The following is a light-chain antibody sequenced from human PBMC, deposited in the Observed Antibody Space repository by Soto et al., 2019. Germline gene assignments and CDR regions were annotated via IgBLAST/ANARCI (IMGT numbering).Light chain of an antibody. Sequence: EIVLTQSPATLSVSPGERAALSCRASQSISSLLAWYQQKPGQAPRLLIYSASTRATGIPARFSGSGSGADFTLTISSLQSEDFAVYYCQQYGNSPITFGQGTRLEIK. V-gene: IGKV3-15*01. CDR1: QSISSL. CDR3: QQYGNSPIT. CDR2: SAS. J-gene: IGKJ5*01.